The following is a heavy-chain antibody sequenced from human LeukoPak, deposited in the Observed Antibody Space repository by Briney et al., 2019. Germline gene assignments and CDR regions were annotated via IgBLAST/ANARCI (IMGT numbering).Heavy chain of an antibody. CDR2: ISGSGGST. CDR3: AKDRVKGNSGYDFFDY. J-gene: IGHJ4*02. D-gene: IGHD5-12*01. CDR1: GFTFRSYA. Sequence: PGGSLRLSCAASGFTFRSYAMSWVRQAPGKGLEWVSAISGSGGSTYYADSVKGRFTISRDNSKNTLYLQMNSLRAEDTAVYYCAKDRVKGNSGYDFFDYWGQGTLVTVSS. V-gene: IGHV3-23*01.